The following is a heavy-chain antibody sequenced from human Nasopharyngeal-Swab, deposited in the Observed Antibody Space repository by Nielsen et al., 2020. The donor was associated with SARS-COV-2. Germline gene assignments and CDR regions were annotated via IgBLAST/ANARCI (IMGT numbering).Heavy chain of an antibody. V-gene: IGHV4-61*08. CDR1: GGSISSGGYY. CDR3: ARGQYNWNHFDY. D-gene: IGHD1-20*01. Sequence: SETLSLTCTVSGGSISSGGYYWSWIRQHPGKGLEWIGYIYYSGSTNYNPSLKSRVTISVDTSKNQFSLKLSSVTAADTAVYYCARGQYNWNHFDYWGQGTLVTVSS. J-gene: IGHJ4*02. CDR2: IYYSGST.